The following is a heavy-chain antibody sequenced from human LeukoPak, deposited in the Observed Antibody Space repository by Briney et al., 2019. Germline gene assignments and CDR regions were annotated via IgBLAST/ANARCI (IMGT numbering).Heavy chain of an antibody. CDR3: ARDGLDYYGSGSSSFDY. CDR2: ISSNGGST. J-gene: IGHJ4*02. Sequence: GGSLRLSCAASGFTFSRFAMHWVRQAPGKGLEYVSAISSNGGSTDYANSVKGRFTISRDNSKNTLYLQMGSLRAEDMAVYYCARDGLDYYGSGSSSFDYWGQGTLVTVSS. D-gene: IGHD3-10*01. V-gene: IGHV3-64*01. CDR1: GFTFSRFA.